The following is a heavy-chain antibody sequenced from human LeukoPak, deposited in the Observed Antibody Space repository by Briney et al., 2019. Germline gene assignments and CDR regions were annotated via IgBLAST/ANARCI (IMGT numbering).Heavy chain of an antibody. Sequence: QTGGSLRLSCAASGFTFSSYEMNWVRQAPGKVLEWVSYISSSGSTIYYADSVKDRFTISRDNAKNSLYLQMNSLRAEDTAVYYCAILSWGMDVWGQGTTVTVSS. J-gene: IGHJ6*02. V-gene: IGHV3-48*03. CDR1: GFTFSSYE. CDR2: ISSSGSTI. CDR3: AILSWGMDV. D-gene: IGHD2-8*02.